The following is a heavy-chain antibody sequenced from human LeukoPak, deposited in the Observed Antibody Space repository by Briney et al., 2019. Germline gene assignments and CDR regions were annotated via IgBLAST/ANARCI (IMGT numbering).Heavy chain of an antibody. D-gene: IGHD6-6*01. CDR1: GFTFDDYA. V-gene: IGHV3-9*01. Sequence: GRSLRLSCAASGFTFDDYAMHWVRRAPGKGLEWVSGISWNSGSIGYADSVKGRFTISRDNAKNSLYLQMNSLRAEDTALYYCAKELGGAFDIWGQGTMVTVSS. CDR3: AKELGGAFDI. J-gene: IGHJ3*02. CDR2: ISWNSGSI.